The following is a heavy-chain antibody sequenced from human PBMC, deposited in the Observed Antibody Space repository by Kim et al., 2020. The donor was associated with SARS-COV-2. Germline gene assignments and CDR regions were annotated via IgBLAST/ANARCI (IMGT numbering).Heavy chain of an antibody. CDR1: GFTFSSYG. CDR2: IWYDGSNK. V-gene: IGHV3-33*06. CDR3: AKEAGTVGYDILTWGPRGENWFDP. J-gene: IGHJ5*02. D-gene: IGHD3-9*01. Sequence: GGSLRLSCAASGFTFSSYGMHWVRQAPGKGLEWVAVIWYDGSNKYYADSVKGRFTISRDNSKNTLYLQMNSLRAEDTAVYYCAKEAGTVGYDILTWGPRGENWFDPWGQGTLVTVSS.